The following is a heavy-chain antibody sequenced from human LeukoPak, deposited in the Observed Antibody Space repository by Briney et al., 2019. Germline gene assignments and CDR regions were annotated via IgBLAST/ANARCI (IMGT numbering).Heavy chain of an antibody. J-gene: IGHJ4*02. CDR2: IYYSGST. CDR1: GGSIRSYY. D-gene: IGHD6-19*01. V-gene: IGHV4-59*01. CDR3: ARAEYTSGWYPFFY. Sequence: SETLSLTCTVSGGSIRSYYWSWIRQPPGKGLEWIGYIYYSGSTNYNPSIKSRVTLSVDTSKNQFTLKLSSVTAADTAVYYWARAEYTSGWYPFFYCGPGTLGTVSS.